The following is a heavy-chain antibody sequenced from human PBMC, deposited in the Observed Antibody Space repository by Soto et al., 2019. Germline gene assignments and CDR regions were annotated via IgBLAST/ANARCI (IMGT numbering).Heavy chain of an antibody. J-gene: IGHJ5*01. CDR1: VGTLVSRA. CDR2: IIPVTETP. CDR3: TRGSKGPGHYGPGSQGFFDS. D-gene: IGHD3-10*01. Sequence: VCSKASVGTLVSRASYWLRHAKKQGLEWIGVIIPVTETPNYAQQFQGRVTITADKSTTTVYMELISLTSEDTAVYYCTRGSKGPGHYGPGSQGFFDSWVKGTSVTVS. V-gene: IGHV1-69*06.